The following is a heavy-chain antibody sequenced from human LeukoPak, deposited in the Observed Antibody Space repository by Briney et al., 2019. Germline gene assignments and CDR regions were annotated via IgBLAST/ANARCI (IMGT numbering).Heavy chain of an antibody. D-gene: IGHD3-10*01. CDR2: IYYSGST. CDR1: GGSISRYY. J-gene: IGHJ6*02. CDR3: ARAGGYYSYYYGMDV. V-gene: IGHV4-59*01. Sequence: SETLSLTCTVSGGSISRYYWSWIRQPPGKGLEWIGYIYYSGSTNYNPSLKSRVTISVDTSKNQFSLKLSSVTAADTAVYYCARAGGYYSYYYGMDVWGQGTTVTVSS.